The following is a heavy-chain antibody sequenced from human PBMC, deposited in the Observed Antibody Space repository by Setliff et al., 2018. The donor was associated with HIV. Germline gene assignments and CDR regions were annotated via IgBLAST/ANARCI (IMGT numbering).Heavy chain of an antibody. CDR2: ISSSSSYI. CDR3: ARGNYGDYYLSIDY. V-gene: IGHV3-21*01. CDR1: GFIFSYYS. Sequence: LRLSCAASGFIFSYYSVHWVRQAPGKGLEWVSSISSSSSYIYYADSVKGRFTISRDNAKNSLYLQMNSLRAEDTAVYYCARGNYGDYYLSIDYWGQGTLVTVSS. D-gene: IGHD4-17*01. J-gene: IGHJ4*02.